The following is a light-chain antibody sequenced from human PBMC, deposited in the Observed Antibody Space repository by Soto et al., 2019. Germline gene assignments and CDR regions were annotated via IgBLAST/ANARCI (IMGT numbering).Light chain of an antibody. CDR3: QQYESYPYS. CDR1: QSISSS. CDR2: DAS. V-gene: IGKV1-5*01. Sequence: IQMTQSPSTVSASEGDRVTITCRASQSISSSLAWYQQKPGKAPKVLIYDASSLDSGVPSRFSGSGYGTEFTLTVSSLQPGDFATYSCQQYESYPYSFGQGTKLEIK. J-gene: IGKJ2*01.